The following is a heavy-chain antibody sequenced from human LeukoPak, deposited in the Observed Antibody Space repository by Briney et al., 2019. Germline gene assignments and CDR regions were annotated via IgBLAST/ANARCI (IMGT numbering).Heavy chain of an antibody. CDR2: IYYSGST. J-gene: IGHJ5*02. V-gene: IGHV4-39*07. CDR3: ARGPKSSIFGVVIPTGGFDP. CDR1: GGSVSSSSYY. Sequence: SETLSLTCTVSGGSVSSSSYYWGWIRRPPGKGLEWIGSIYYSGSTYYNPSLKSRVSISVDTSENQFSLKLNSLTAADTAVYYCARGPKSSIFGVVIPTGGFDPWGQGTLVTVSS. D-gene: IGHD3-3*01.